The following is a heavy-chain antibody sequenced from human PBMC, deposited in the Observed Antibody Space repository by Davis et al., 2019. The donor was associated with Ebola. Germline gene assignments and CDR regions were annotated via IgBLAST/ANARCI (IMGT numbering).Heavy chain of an antibody. V-gene: IGHV3-53*01. D-gene: IGHD4-17*01. CDR1: GFVFSSYV. CDR2: IYRDGRM. CDR3: TRHVPGDFWYFDL. Sequence: ESLKISCAASGFVFSSYVMSWVRQAPGKGLEWVSVIYRDGRMYHADSVKGRFTISRDDSKNTVYLQINSLRAEDTAMYHCTRHVPGDFWYFDLWGRGTLVTVSS. J-gene: IGHJ2*01.